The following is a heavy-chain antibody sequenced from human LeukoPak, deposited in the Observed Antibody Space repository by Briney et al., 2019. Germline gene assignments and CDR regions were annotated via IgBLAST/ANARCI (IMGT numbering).Heavy chain of an antibody. V-gene: IGHV4-38-2*01. J-gene: IGHJ4*02. CDR3: SRYDSRGSASTRFDY. D-gene: IGHD3-16*01. Sequence: SETLSLTCAVSGYSLGKNYYWGWLRQPPGEGLGWIGRIYGTGSTSYNLSLMNRVTMSVDTSKNHFSLKLTSVTAADAAVYYCSRYDSRGSASTRFDYWGQGILVTISS. CDR1: GYSLGKNYY. CDR2: IYGTGST.